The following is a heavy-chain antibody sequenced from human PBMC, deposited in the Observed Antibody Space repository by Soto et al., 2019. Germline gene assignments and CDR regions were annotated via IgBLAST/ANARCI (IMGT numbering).Heavy chain of an antibody. CDR2: IWNNGSKI. Sequence: GVSLRLSCAAAVFTFSSYSMNWVLPTPGKGLDWVAVIWNNGSKIYYADSVKGRFTISRDDSRSALYLQMNSLRAEDTAVYYCARDIRGRTNYFDPWGEGTLVTVSS. D-gene: IGHD1-7*01. J-gene: IGHJ5*02. V-gene: IGHV3-33*08. CDR1: VFTFSSYS. CDR3: ARDIRGRTNYFDP.